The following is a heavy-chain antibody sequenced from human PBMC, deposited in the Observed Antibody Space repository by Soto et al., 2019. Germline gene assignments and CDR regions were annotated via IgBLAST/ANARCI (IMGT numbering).Heavy chain of an antibody. Sequence: GGSLRLSCAAPGFTFSSYAMSWVRQAPGKGLEWVSAISGSGGSTYYADSVKGRFTISRDNSKNTLYLQMNSLRAEDTAVYYCATLSTPHYYDILTGYWGGYYYYGMDVWGQGTTVTVSS. D-gene: IGHD3-9*01. V-gene: IGHV3-23*01. CDR2: ISGSGGST. CDR3: ATLSTPHYYDILTGYWGGYYYYGMDV. J-gene: IGHJ6*02. CDR1: GFTFSSYA.